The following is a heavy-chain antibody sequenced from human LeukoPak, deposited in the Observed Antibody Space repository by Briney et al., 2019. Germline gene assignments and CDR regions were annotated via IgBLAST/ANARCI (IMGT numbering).Heavy chain of an antibody. CDR1: GFTFSNYW. J-gene: IGHJ4*02. CDR2: INGEGGT. CDR3: ARDLVYGSGSCGH. Sequence: PGGSLRLSCAASGFTFSNYWMQWVRQAPGKGLVWVSRINGEGGTSYADSVKGRFTISRANAKNTVHLQMNSLRAEDTAVYYCARDLVYGSGSCGHWGQGTLVTVSS. V-gene: IGHV3-74*01. D-gene: IGHD3-10*01.